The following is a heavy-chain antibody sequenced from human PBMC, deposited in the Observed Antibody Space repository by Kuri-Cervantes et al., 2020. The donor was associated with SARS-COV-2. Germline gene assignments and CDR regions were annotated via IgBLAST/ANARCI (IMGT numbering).Heavy chain of an antibody. V-gene: IGHV3-53*01. J-gene: IGHJ5*02. CDR3: ARGRGPGDFWSGLNWFDP. CDR1: GFTVNSNY. CDR2: IYSSGST. D-gene: IGHD3-3*01. Sequence: GESLKISCAASGFTVNSNYMSWVRQAPGKGLEWVSVIYSSGSTNYADSVKGRFTISRDNFKNTLYLQMSSLRAEDTAVYYCARGRGPGDFWSGLNWFDPWGPGPLVTVSS.